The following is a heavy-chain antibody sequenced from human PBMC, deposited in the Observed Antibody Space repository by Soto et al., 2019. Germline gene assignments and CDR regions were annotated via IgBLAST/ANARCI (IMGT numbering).Heavy chain of an antibody. J-gene: IGHJ6*02. CDR2: ISVYNGNT. CDR3: ASTQGSGYCSSASCRNGMDV. CDR1: VYTFSSYC. V-gene: IGHV1-18*01. D-gene: IGHD2-2*01. Sequence: QVQLVQSGAEVKKPGASVKVSCKASVYTFSSYCFTWVRQAPGQGLEWMVWISVYNGNTNYAQNLQGRVTMTTDKATKTAYMDLRSLGFDDTAVYYCASTQGSGYCSSASCRNGMDVWGQGTKVTVSS.